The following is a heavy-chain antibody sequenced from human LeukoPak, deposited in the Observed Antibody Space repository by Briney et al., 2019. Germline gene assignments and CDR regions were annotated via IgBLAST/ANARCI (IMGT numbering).Heavy chain of an antibody. D-gene: IGHD1-26*01. CDR2: MSPNSGNT. CDR3: ARAERGFDY. Sequence: ASVKVSCKASGYTFTSYGISWVRQATGQGLEWMGWMSPNSGNTGYAQKFQGRVTMTRNTSISTAYMELSSLRSEDTAVYYCARAERGFDYWGQGTLVTVSS. CDR1: GYTFTSYG. J-gene: IGHJ4*02. V-gene: IGHV1-8*02.